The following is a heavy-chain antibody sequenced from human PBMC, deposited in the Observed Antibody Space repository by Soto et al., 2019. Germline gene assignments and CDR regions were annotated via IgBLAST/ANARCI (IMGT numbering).Heavy chain of an antibody. CDR1: GFTVSSNY. CDR2: IYSGGST. Sequence: EVQVVESGGGLVQPGGSLRLSCAASGFTVSSNYMSWVRQAPGKGLEWVSVIYSGGSTYYADSVKGRFTISRDNSKNTLYLQINSLRAEDTAVYYCASPSRDGYNNGVGAFDIWGQGTMVTVSS. J-gene: IGHJ3*02. D-gene: IGHD5-12*01. V-gene: IGHV3-66*01. CDR3: ASPSRDGYNNGVGAFDI.